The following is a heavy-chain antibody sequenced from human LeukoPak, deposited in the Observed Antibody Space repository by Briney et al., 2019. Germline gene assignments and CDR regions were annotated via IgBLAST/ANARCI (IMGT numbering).Heavy chain of an antibody. D-gene: IGHD2/OR15-2a*01. V-gene: IGHV3-7*01. J-gene: IGHJ6*03. CDR1: GFTFGNYW. CDR2: IKPDGSEK. CDR3: ARDGRTTMDV. Sequence: GGSLRLSCAASGFTFGNYWMSWVRQAPGKGLEWVVNIKPDGSEKSYVDSVRGRFTISRDNARNSQYLQMTSLRADDSAVYYCARDGRTTMDVWGKGTTVIVSS.